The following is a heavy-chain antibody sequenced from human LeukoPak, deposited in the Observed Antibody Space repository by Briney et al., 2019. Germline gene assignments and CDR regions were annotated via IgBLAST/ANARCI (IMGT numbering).Heavy chain of an antibody. J-gene: IGHJ4*02. CDR1: GYSFTSYW. D-gene: IGHD6-6*01. V-gene: IGHV5-51*01. Sequence: GESLNISCMGSGYSFTSYWIGWVRQMPGKGVECVGIIYPGDSDTRYRPSLQGQVTIPADKSISTAYLQWSSLKASDTAMYYCARRILYSSSYYFDYWGQGTLVTVSS. CDR2: IYPGDSDT. CDR3: ARRILYSSSYYFDY.